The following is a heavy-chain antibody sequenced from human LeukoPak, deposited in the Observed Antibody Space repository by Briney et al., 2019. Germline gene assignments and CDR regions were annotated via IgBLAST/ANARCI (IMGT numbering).Heavy chain of an antibody. J-gene: IGHJ5*02. V-gene: IGHV1-8*01. CDR3: AREFPHDYGDYVGPPKDWFDP. Sequence: GASVKVSCKASGYTFTSYDINWVRQATGQGLEWMGWMNPNSGNTGYAQKFQGRVTMTRNTSISTVYMELSSLRSEDTAVYYCAREFPHDYGDYVGPPKDWFDPWGQGTLVTVSS. CDR2: MNPNSGNT. CDR1: GYTFTSYD. D-gene: IGHD4-17*01.